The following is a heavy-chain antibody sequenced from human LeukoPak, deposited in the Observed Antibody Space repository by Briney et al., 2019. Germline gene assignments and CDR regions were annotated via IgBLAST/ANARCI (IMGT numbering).Heavy chain of an antibody. Sequence: SETLSLXCTVSGGSISSYYWSWIRPPAGKGLEWIGRIYTSGSTNYNPSLKSRVTMSVDTSKNQFSLKLSSVTAADTAVYYCARDPGTVIAENWFDPWGQGTLVTVSS. CDR2: IYTSGST. CDR3: ARDPGTVIAENWFDP. CDR1: GGSISSYY. D-gene: IGHD3-16*02. J-gene: IGHJ5*02. V-gene: IGHV4-4*07.